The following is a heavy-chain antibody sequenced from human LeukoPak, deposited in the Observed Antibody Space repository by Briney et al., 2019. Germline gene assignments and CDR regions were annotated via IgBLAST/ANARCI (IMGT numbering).Heavy chain of an antibody. V-gene: IGHV4-34*01. CDR1: GGSFSGYY. J-gene: IGHJ6*03. CDR3: ARVLVWVGERYYMDV. CDR2: INHSGNT. D-gene: IGHD3-10*01. Sequence: PSETLSLTCAVYGGSFSGYYWSWIRQPPGKGLEWIGEINHSGNTNYNPSLKSRVTISVDTSKNQFSLKLSSVTAADTAVYYCARVLVWVGERYYMDVWGKGTTVTISS.